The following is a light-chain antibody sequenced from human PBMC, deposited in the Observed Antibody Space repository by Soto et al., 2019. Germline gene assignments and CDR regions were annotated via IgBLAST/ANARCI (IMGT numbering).Light chain of an antibody. Sequence: QSALTQPASVSGSPGQSITISCIGTSSDVGSYNLVSWYQQHPGKAPKVLIYEVSVRPSGDSNRFSGSKSGDTASLTISGLQAEDEADYYCCSYAGSGTWVFGGGTQLTVL. J-gene: IGLJ3*02. CDR3: CSYAGSGTWV. CDR1: SSDVGSYNL. CDR2: EVS. V-gene: IGLV2-23*02.